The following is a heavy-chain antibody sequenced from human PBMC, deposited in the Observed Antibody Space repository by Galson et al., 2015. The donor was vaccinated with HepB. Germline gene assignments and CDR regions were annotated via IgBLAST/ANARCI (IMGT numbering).Heavy chain of an antibody. D-gene: IGHD6-19*01. Sequence: SLRLSCAASGFSFSEAGIHWVRQAPGKGLEWVAFIRLDGSDKYYADSVKGRFTISRDNSNNMLHLQMNSLRTEEMGAYYCAKGGQWLDFDYWGRGTMVTVSS. J-gene: IGHJ4*02. CDR1: GFSFSEAG. CDR2: IRLDGSDK. CDR3: AKGGQWLDFDY. V-gene: IGHV3-30*02.